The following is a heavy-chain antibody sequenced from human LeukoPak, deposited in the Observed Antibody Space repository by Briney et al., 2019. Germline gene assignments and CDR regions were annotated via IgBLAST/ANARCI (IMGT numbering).Heavy chain of an antibody. CDR1: GFTFSSYA. Sequence: PGGSLRLSCAASGFTFSSYAMSWVRQAPGKGLEWVSAISGSGGSTYYADSVEGRFTISRDNAKNSLYLQMNSLRAEDTAVYYCARETGGSGGYYHYAMDVWGQGTTVTVSS. CDR2: ISGSGGST. D-gene: IGHD3-10*01. CDR3: ARETGGSGGYYHYAMDV. V-gene: IGHV3-23*01. J-gene: IGHJ6*02.